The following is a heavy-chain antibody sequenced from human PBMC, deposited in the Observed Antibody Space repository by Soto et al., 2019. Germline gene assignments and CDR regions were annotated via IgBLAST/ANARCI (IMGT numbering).Heavy chain of an antibody. J-gene: IGHJ4*02. D-gene: IGHD6-19*01. CDR1: GASITTYY. CDR2: VYHTGTT. CDR3: ARRLFGSGWTLDS. V-gene: IGHV4-59*01. Sequence: SETLSLTCDVSGASITTYYWSWIRQAPGKGLEWIGNVYHTGTTDYNSSLKSRVTISVDTSKNQFSLNMNSVTAADTAVYYCARRLFGSGWTLDSWGQGALVTISS.